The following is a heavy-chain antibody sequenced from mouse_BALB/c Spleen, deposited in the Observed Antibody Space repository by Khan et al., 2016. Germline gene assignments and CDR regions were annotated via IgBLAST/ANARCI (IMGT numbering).Heavy chain of an antibody. CDR1: GFDFSRYW. D-gene: IGHD1-1*02. J-gene: IGHJ2*01. CDR3: VRLYYYGCVDY. Sequence: EVKLLESGGGLVQPGGSLKLSCAASGFDFSRYWMSWVRQAPGKGLEWIGEINPDSSTINYTPSLKDKFIISRDNAKNTLYLQMSKVSSEDTALYYCVRLYYYGCVDYWGQGTTLTVSS. CDR2: INPDSSTI. V-gene: IGHV4-1*02.